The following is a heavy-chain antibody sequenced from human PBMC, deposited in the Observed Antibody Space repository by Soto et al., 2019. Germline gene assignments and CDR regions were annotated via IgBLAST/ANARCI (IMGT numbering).Heavy chain of an antibody. CDR1: GFTFSAFG. CDR3: AKTITTFGVCSTGRGALLDN. Sequence: QVQLVESGGGVVQPGRSLRLSCAASGFTFSAFGMHWVRQAPGKGLEWVAVISNDGNSEHYADSVKGRFTISRDNSKNTFYLQMNSLSVEDTAVYYCAKTITTFGVCSTGRGALLDNWGQGILVSVFS. V-gene: IGHV3-30*18. D-gene: IGHD3-3*01. J-gene: IGHJ4*02. CDR2: ISNDGNSE.